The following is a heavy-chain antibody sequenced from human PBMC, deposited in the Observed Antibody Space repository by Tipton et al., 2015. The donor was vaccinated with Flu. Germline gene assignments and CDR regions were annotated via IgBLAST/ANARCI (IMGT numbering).Heavy chain of an antibody. CDR1: GGSISSYY. CDR3: ARGIGQDLYYYYGMDV. CDR2: IYYSGST. D-gene: IGHD2-15*01. Sequence: PSLTCTVSGGSISSYYWSWIRQPPGKGLEWIGYIYYSGSTNYNPSLKSRVTISVDTSKNQFSLKLSSVTAADTAVYYCARGIGQDLYYYYGMDVWGQGTTVTVSS. V-gene: IGHV4-59*01. J-gene: IGHJ6*02.